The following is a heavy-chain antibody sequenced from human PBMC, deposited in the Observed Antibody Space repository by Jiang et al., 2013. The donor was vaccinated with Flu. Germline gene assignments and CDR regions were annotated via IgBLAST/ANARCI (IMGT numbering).Heavy chain of an antibody. D-gene: IGHD1-26*01. CDR1: GYTFTNYA. V-gene: IGHV7-4-1*02. CDR3: ARDHYPYSGSHDTFHI. J-gene: IGHJ3*02. CDR2: INTNTGNP. Sequence: SGAEVKKPGASVKVSCKASGYTFTNYAMNWVRQAPGQGLEWMGWINTNTGNPTFAQGFTGRFVFSLDTSVSTTYLQISSLKAEDTAVYYCARDHYPYSGSHDTFHIWGQGTMVTVSS.